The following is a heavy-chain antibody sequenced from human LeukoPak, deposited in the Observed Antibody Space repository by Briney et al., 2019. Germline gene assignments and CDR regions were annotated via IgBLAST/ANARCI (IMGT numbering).Heavy chain of an antibody. CDR3: AKGPCIAAAGTFPWFDP. V-gene: IGHV3-23*01. Sequence: GGSLRLSCAASGFTFSSYAMSWVRQAPGKGLEWVSAISGSGGSTYYADSVKGRFTISRDNSKNTLYLQMNSLRAEDTAVYYCAKGPCIAAAGTFPWFDPWGQGALVTVAS. D-gene: IGHD6-13*01. CDR2: ISGSGGST. CDR1: GFTFSSYA. J-gene: IGHJ5*02.